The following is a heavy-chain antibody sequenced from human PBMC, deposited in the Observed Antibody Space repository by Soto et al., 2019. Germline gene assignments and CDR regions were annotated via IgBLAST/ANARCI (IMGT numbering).Heavy chain of an antibody. J-gene: IGHJ6*02. CDR1: GDTFSSYA. D-gene: IGHD2-2*01. CDR3: ATGSPYCTNTSCYTGYGGMNV. Sequence: QAQLEQSGAEVKKPGSSVKVSCKASGDTFSSYAISWVRQAPGQGLEWMGGIIPFFGSAKYAQKFQGRVTITADKSTSTAYMELTSLRSEDTAVYFCATGSPYCTNTSCYTGYGGMNVWGQGTTVTVSS. V-gene: IGHV1-69*06. CDR2: IIPFFGSA.